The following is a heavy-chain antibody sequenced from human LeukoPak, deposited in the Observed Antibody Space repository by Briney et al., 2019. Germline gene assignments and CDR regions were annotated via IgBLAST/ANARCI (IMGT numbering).Heavy chain of an antibody. V-gene: IGHV3-21*01. D-gene: IGHD5/OR15-5a*01. CDR2: INDVGSHI. CDR3: ARDATYYLRYGYFDC. J-gene: IGHJ4*01. Sequence: GGSLRLSCAASGFTFTTFWMTWVRQAPGKGLEWVSSINDVGSHIYYADSVRGRFTISRDNAKTSVYLQMNNLRPEDTAVYYCARDATYYLRYGYFDCWGHGTLVTVSS. CDR1: GFTFTTFW.